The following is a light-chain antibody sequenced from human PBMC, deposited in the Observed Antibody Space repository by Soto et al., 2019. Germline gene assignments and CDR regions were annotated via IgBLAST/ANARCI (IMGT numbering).Light chain of an antibody. V-gene: IGKV2-30*02. CDR2: KVS. CDR3: IQGTHWPYT. CDR1: QSLIHSDGNTY. Sequence: DVVMTQSPLSLPVTLGQPASISCRSSQSLIHSDGNTYLNWFQQRPGQSPRRLIYKVSNRDSGVPERFSGSGSGSYFTLKSSSVDAEDVGVYYCIQGTHWPYTFGQGTKLE. J-gene: IGKJ2*01.